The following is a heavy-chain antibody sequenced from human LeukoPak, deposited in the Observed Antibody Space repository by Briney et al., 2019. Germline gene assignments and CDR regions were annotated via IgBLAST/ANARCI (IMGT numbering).Heavy chain of an antibody. V-gene: IGHV3-7*01. CDR1: GFSFSAYW. CDR3: ARFGYVAAVDV. Sequence: GGSLTLSCAASGFSFSAYWRTWVRQAPGTGLEWVANINPAGSETYYVDPVKGRFSISRDNAKNLVYLQMNSLRAEDTAVYHCARFGYVAAVDVWGQGTPVTVSS. J-gene: IGHJ4*02. D-gene: IGHD2-15*01. CDR2: INPAGSET.